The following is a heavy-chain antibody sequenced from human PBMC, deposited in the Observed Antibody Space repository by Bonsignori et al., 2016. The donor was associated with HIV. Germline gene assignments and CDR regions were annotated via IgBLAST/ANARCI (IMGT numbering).Heavy chain of an antibody. D-gene: IGHD2-2*01. CDR3: ARFPDIVVVPAAPAAFDI. V-gene: IGHV4-34*01. J-gene: IGHJ3*02. Sequence: QVQLQQWGAGLLKPSETLSLTCAVYGGSFSGYYWSWIRQPPREGAWSGLGKVNHSGSTNYNPSRKSRVTISVDTSKNQFSLKLSSVTAADTAVYYCARFPDIVVVPAAPAAFDIWGQGTMVTVSS. CDR2: VNHSGST. CDR1: GGSFSGYY.